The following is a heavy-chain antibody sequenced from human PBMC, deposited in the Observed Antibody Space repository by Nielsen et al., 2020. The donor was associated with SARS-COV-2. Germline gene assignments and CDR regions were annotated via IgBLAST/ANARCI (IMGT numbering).Heavy chain of an antibody. CDR3: ARGEATRQ. CDR1: GFTFDDYA. D-gene: IGHD5-24*01. Sequence: GESLKISCAASGFTFDDYAMHWVRQAPGKGLVWVSRINSDGSSTSYADSVKGRFTISRDNAKNTLYLQMNSLRAEDTAVYYCARGEATRQWGQGTLVTVSS. V-gene: IGHV3-74*01. CDR2: INSDGSST. J-gene: IGHJ4*02.